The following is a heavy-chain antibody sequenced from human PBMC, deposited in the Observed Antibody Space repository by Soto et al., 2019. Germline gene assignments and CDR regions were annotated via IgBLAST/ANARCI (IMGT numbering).Heavy chain of an antibody. CDR2: ISFSDNSI. V-gene: IGHV3-11*01. Sequence: GGSLRLSCAASGFSFSDYYMSWIRQAPGKGLEWVSYISFSDNSIYYADSVKGRFTISRDNAKNSLYLQMNSLRAEDTALYYCAKGRSYYYYYGVDVWGQGTTVTVSS. CDR3: AKGRSYYYYYGVDV. J-gene: IGHJ6*02. CDR1: GFSFSDYY.